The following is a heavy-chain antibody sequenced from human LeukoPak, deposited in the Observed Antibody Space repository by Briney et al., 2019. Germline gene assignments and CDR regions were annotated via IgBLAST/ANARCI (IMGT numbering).Heavy chain of an antibody. CDR3: ARVGGGTLGPAGIHDY. CDR1: GGTLSSYA. D-gene: IGHD2-15*01. J-gene: IGHJ4*02. V-gene: IGHV1-69*06. Sequence: ASVKVSCKASGGTLSSYAISWVRQAPGQGLEWMGGIIPIFGTANYAQKFQGRVTITADKSTSTAYMELSSLRSEDTAVYYCARVGGGTLGPAGIHDYWGQRTLVTVSS. CDR2: IIPIFGTA.